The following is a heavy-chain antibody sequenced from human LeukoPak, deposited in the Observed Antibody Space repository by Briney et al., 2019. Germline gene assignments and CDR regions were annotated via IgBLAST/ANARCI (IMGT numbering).Heavy chain of an antibody. Sequence: GGSLRLSCAASGFTFSSYDIHWVRQAPGKGLEWVSSISGTSTYIYYADSLTGRFIISRDNAKNSLFLQMDSLRAEDTAMYYCAREYGSLNDYWGQGTLVTVSS. D-gene: IGHD4-17*01. J-gene: IGHJ4*02. CDR1: GFTFSSYD. V-gene: IGHV3-21*01. CDR2: ISGTSTYI. CDR3: AREYGSLNDY.